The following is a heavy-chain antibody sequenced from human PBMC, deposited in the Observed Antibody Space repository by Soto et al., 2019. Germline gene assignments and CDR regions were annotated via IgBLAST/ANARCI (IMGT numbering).Heavy chain of an antibody. J-gene: IGHJ3*02. D-gene: IGHD3-22*01. CDR2: ISWNSGSI. CDR1: GFTFDDYA. V-gene: IGHV3-9*01. Sequence: GGSLRLSCAASGFTFDDYAMHWVRQAPGKGLEWVSGISWNSGSIGYADSVKGRFTISRDNAKNSLYLQMNSLRAEDTALYYCANALYDSSGIRGAFDSWGQGTMVTVSS. CDR3: ANALYDSSGIRGAFDS.